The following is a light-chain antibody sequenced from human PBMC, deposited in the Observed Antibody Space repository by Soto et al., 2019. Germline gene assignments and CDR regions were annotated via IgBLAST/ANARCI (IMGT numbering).Light chain of an antibody. Sequence: EIVLTQSAGTLSLSPGERATLSCRASQSVSSNYLAWYQQKPGQAPRLIIYASSSRATGIPDRFSGSGSGTDFTLTISRPEPEEFSVYYFHQYGAAPWTFGQGTKGEMK. CDR1: QSVSSNY. CDR3: HQYGAAPWT. CDR2: ASS. J-gene: IGKJ1*01. V-gene: IGKV3-20*01.